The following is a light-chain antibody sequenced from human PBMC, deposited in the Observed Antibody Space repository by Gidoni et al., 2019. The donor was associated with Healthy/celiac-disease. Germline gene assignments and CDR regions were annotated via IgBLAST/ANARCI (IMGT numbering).Light chain of an antibody. CDR3: SSYTSSSLP. CDR1: SSDVGGYNY. CDR2: EVS. Sequence: QSALTQPASVSGSPVQSITISCTGTSSDVGGYNYVSWYQQHPGKAPKLMIYEVSNRPSGVSNRFSGSKSGNTASLTISGLQAEDEADYYCSSYTSSSLPFGTGTKVTVL. J-gene: IGLJ1*01. V-gene: IGLV2-14*01.